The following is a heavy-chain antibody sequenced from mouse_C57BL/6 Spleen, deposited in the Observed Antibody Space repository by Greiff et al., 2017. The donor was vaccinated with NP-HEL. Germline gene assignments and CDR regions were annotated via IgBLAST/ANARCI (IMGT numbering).Heavy chain of an antibody. D-gene: IGHD3-2*02. CDR2: IWWDDAK. J-gene: IGHJ2*01. V-gene: IGHV8-8*01. CDR1: GFSLSTYGMG. CDR3: ARIADSSGYVVSYFDY. Sequence: QVTLKVSGPGLLQPSQSLSLTCSFSGFSLSTYGMGVGWIRQPPGMGLVWLVHIWWDDAKYHNPALKIPLTITQYTSNNQVFLKLTNVDTADTATYYCARIADSSGYVVSYFDYWGQGTTLTVSS.